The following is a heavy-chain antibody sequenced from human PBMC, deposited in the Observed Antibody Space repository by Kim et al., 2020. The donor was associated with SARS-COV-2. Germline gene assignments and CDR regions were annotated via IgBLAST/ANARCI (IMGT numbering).Heavy chain of an antibody. CDR2: ISGSGGST. CDR1: GFTFSSYA. CDR3: AKDGGIAVAGVRLVGYYYYGMDV. V-gene: IGHV3-23*01. J-gene: IGHJ6*02. Sequence: GGSLRLSCAASGFTFSSYAMSWVRQAPRKGLEWVSAISGSGGSTYYADSVKGRFTISRDNSKNTLYLQMNSLRAEDTAVYYCAKDGGIAVAGVRLVGYYYYGMDVWGQGSTVTVSS. D-gene: IGHD6-19*01.